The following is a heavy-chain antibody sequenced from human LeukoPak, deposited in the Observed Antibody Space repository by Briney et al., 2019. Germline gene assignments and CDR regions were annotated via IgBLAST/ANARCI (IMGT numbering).Heavy chain of an antibody. V-gene: IGHV3-74*01. CDR3: AKVFSGPGGYYFDS. CDR1: GFTFSPHG. J-gene: IGHJ4*02. Sequence: PGGSLRLSCAASGFTFSPHGIHWVRQAPGKGLVWLSRLNSDGKIPFYADSVKGRFIISRDDAKKTLYLQMNSLTADDTAVYYCAKVFSGPGGYYFDSWGRGTLVTVSS. CDR2: LNSDGKIP. D-gene: IGHD3-10*01.